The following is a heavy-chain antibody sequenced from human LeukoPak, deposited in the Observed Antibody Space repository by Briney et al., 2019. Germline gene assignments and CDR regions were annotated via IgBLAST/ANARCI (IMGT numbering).Heavy chain of an antibody. J-gene: IGHJ4*02. D-gene: IGHD3-3*01. CDR3: ARTYYDFWSCYPPADY. V-gene: IGHV4-61*02. CDR2: IYTSGST. Sequence: SETLSLTCTVSGGSISSGSYYWSWIRQPAGKGLEWIGRIYTSGSTNYNPSLKSRVTISVDTSKNQFSLKLSSVTAADTAVYYCARTYYDFWSCYPPADYWGQGTLVTVSS. CDR1: GGSISSGSYY.